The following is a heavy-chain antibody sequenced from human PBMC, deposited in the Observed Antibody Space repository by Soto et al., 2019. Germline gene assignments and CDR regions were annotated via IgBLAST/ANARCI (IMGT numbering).Heavy chain of an antibody. D-gene: IGHD1-1*01. CDR1: GFTFSDYY. V-gene: IGHV3-11*06. CDR3: ARVPKRATGTTDAFDI. CDR2: ISSSSSYT. J-gene: IGHJ3*02. Sequence: QVQLVESGGGLVKPGGSLRLSCAASGFTFSDYYMSWIRQAPGKGLEWVAYISSSSSYTNYADSVKGRFTISRDNAKNSRYLQMKSLRAEDTAVYYCARVPKRATGTTDAFDIWGQGTMVTVSS.